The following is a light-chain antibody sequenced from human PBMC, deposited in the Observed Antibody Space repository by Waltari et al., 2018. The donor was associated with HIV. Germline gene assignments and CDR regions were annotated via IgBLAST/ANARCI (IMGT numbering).Light chain of an antibody. CDR2: ENT. J-gene: IGLJ1*01. Sequence: SSELTQPPSVSVSPGQTARITSSGDASPKPYTHWFQQNLGQAPRVVLHENTERPSGVPERFSASRSGTTVTLTISGVQTDDEADYYCLSADSSGTYVFGPGTTVTVL. CDR3: LSADSSGTYV. CDR1: ASPKPY. V-gene: IGLV3-25*03.